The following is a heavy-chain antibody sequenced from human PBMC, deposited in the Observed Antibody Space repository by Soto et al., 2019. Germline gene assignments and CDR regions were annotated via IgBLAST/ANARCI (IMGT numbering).Heavy chain of an antibody. J-gene: IGHJ3*02. Sequence: EVQLVESGGGLVQPGGSLRLSCAASGFTFSSYSMNWVRQAPGKGLEWVSYISSSSSTIYYADSVKGRFTISRDNAKNSKYLQMNSLRDEDTAVYYCAREQYYDILTGYYRVGGAFDIWGQGTMVIVSS. CDR1: GFTFSSYS. CDR3: AREQYYDILTGYYRVGGAFDI. V-gene: IGHV3-48*02. D-gene: IGHD3-9*01. CDR2: ISSSSSTI.